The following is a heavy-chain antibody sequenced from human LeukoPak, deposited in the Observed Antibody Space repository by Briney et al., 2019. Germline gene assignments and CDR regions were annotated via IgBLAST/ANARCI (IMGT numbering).Heavy chain of an antibody. CDR2: IRFNGNDK. CDR1: GFTFSSYG. J-gene: IGHJ4*02. D-gene: IGHD6-19*01. Sequence: GGSLRLSCAASGFTFSSYGTHWVRQAPGKGLEWVAMIRFNGNDKFYIDSVKGRFTISRDISKNTQYLQMNSLTIEDTAVYYCARDATGWFSDYWGQGTPVTVSS. V-gene: IGHV3-30*02. CDR3: ARDATGWFSDY.